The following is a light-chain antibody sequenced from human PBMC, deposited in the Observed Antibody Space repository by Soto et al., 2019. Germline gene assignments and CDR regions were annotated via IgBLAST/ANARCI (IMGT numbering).Light chain of an antibody. J-gene: IGLJ1*01. CDR2: EVS. CDR1: SSDVGGYNY. CDR3: SSYTSSSTYV. V-gene: IGLV2-14*01. Sequence: HSVLTQPASVSGSPGQSIAISCTGTSSDVGGYNYVSWYQQHPGKAPKLMIYEVSNRPSGVSNRFSGSKSGNTASLTISGLPAEDEADYYCSSYTSSSTYVFGTGTKLTVL.